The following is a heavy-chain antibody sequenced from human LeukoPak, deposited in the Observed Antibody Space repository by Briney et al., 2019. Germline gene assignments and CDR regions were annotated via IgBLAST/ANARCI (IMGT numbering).Heavy chain of an antibody. Sequence: PGRSLRLSCAASGFTFSSYGMHWVRQAPGKGLEWVAVISYDGSNKYYADSVKGRFTISRDNSKNTLYLQMNSLRAEDTAVYYCAKDEPTSSTYYHPIDYWGQGTLVTVSS. V-gene: IGHV3-30*18. CDR2: ISYDGSNK. J-gene: IGHJ4*02. D-gene: IGHD3-22*01. CDR1: GFTFSSYG. CDR3: AKDEPTSSTYYHPIDY.